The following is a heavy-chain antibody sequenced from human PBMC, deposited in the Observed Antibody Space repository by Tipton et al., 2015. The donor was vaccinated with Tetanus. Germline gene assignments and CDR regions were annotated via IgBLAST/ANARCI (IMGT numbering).Heavy chain of an antibody. J-gene: IGHJ4*02. CDR3: ARSKGGTREYYAIKY. D-gene: IGHD3-3*01. V-gene: IGHV1-46*01. Sequence: QSGAEVKSPGASVKVSCKASGYIFSINYIHWVRQAPGHGLEWMGLINPGDGSTAYAQKFQDRVTMTGDTSTTTVYMELGSLSFEDTAVYYCARSKGGTREYYAIKYWGQGTLVTVSS. CDR1: GYIFSINY. CDR2: INPGDGST.